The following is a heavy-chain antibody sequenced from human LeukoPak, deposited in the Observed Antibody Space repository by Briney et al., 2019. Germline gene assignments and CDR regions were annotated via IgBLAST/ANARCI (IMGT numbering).Heavy chain of an antibody. CDR3: ARGGGIYCSSTSCDFTNWFDP. CDR2: MNPNSGNT. D-gene: IGHD2-2*01. Sequence: ASVKVSCKASGYTFTSYDINWVRQATGQGLEWMGWMNPNSGNTGYAQKFQGRVTMTRNTSISTAYMELSSLRSEDTAVYYCARGGGIYCSSTSCDFTNWFDPWGRGTLVTVSS. CDR1: GYTFTSYD. J-gene: IGHJ5*02. V-gene: IGHV1-8*01.